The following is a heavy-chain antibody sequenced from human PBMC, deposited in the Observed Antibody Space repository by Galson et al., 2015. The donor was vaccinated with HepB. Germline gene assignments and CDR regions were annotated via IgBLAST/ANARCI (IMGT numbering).Heavy chain of an antibody. CDR1: GFTFSSYS. CDR2: ISSSSSTT. CDR3: ARDGNSNYVYDYYYYMDV. J-gene: IGHJ6*03. Sequence: SLRLSCAASGFTFSSYSMNWVRQAPGKGLEWVSYISSSSSTTYYADSVKGRFTISRDNSKYTLHLQMNSLRAEDTAVYYCARDGNSNYVYDYYYYMDVWGKGTTVTVSS. V-gene: IGHV3-48*01. D-gene: IGHD4-11*01.